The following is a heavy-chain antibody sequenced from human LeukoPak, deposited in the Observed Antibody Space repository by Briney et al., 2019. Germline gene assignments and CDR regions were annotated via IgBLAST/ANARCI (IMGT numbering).Heavy chain of an antibody. CDR1: GYTFTGYY. Sequence: ASVKVSCKASGYTFTGYYMHWVRQAPGQGLEWMGIINPSGGSTSYAQKFQGRVTMTRDMSTSTVYMELSSLRSEDTAVYYCARVRGGYYSNSYYFDYWGQGTLVTVSS. D-gene: IGHD4-11*01. J-gene: IGHJ4*02. CDR2: INPSGGST. CDR3: ARVRGGYYSNSYYFDY. V-gene: IGHV1-46*01.